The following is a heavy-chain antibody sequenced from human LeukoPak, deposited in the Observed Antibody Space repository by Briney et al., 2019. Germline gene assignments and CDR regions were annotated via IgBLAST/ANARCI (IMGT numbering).Heavy chain of an antibody. J-gene: IGHJ5*02. V-gene: IGHV6-1*01. D-gene: IGHD2-2*01. CDR2: TYYRSKWYS. CDR3: ARGLVPAAEGNWFDP. CDR1: GDSVSSNSAA. Sequence: SQTLSLTCAISGDSVSSNSAAWNWIRQSPSRGLEWLGRTYYRSKWYSDYAVSEKSRITINPDTSKNQFSLQLNSVTPEDTAVYYCARGLVPAAEGNWFDPWGQGTLVTVSS.